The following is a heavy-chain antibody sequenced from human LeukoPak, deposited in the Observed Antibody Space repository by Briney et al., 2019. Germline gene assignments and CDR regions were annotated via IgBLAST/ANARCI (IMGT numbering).Heavy chain of an antibody. Sequence: SETLSLTCTVSGGSISTYYWVWIRQSPGKELEWIGYVSYSGNTNYNPPLKSRVTISVDTSKNQLSLKLSSMTAADTAVYYCARAGYCSATSCQWVPLVWGQGTTVTVSS. V-gene: IGHV4-59*01. J-gene: IGHJ6*02. CDR1: GGSISTYY. CDR3: ARAGYCSATSCQWVPLV. D-gene: IGHD6-19*01. CDR2: VSYSGNT.